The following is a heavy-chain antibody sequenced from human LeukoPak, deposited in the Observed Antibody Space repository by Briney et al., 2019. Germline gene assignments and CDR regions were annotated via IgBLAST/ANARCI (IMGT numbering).Heavy chain of an antibody. CDR2: IKQGGSEK. J-gene: IGHJ4*02. V-gene: IGHV3-7*03. Sequence: GGSLRLSCAASGFTFSSYWMSWVRQAPGKGLEWVANIKQGGSEKYYLDSVKGRFTISRDNAKNSLYLQMNCLRAEDTAVYYCARGQTMVTNWGQGTLVTVSS. CDR1: GFTFSSYW. CDR3: ARGQTMVTN. D-gene: IGHD4-17*01.